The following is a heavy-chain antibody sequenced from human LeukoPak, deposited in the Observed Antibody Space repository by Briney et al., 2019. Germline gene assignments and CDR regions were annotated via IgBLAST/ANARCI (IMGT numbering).Heavy chain of an antibody. Sequence: VGSLRLSCVPSEFTFSSYAMSWVRQAPEKGLKWVSAIIGSGGSTYYADSGKGRFTISTENSKNTLYLQMNSLRAEDTAVYYCANPLVVDYSNNNYYWGQGTLVTVSS. V-gene: IGHV3-23*01. CDR3: ANPLVVDYSNNNYY. CDR1: EFTFSSYA. D-gene: IGHD4-11*01. J-gene: IGHJ4*02. CDR2: IIGSGGST.